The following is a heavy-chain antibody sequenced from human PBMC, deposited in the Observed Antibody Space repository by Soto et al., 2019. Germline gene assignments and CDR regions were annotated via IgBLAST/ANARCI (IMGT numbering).Heavy chain of an antibody. Sequence: SETLSLTCAVSGGSISSGGYSWSWIRQPPGKGLEWIGYIYHSGSTYYNPSLKSRVTISVDTSKNQFSLKLSSVTAADTAVYYCARGARRYTRNNWFDPWGQGTLVTVSS. J-gene: IGHJ5*02. CDR2: IYHSGST. CDR1: GGSISSGGYS. V-gene: IGHV4-30-2*01. CDR3: ARGARRYTRNNWFDP. D-gene: IGHD1-20*01.